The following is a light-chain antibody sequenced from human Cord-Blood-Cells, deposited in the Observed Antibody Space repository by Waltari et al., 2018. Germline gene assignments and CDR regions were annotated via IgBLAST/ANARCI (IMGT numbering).Light chain of an antibody. CDR1: SRDVGGYYY. V-gene: IGLV2-11*01. Sequence: QSALTQPRSVSGSPGQSFTILCTGTSRDVGGYYYVSWYQQHPGKAPKLMIYDVSKRPSGVPDRFSGSKSGNTASLTISGLQAEDEADYYCCSYAGSYTYVFGTGTKVTVL. CDR2: DVS. J-gene: IGLJ1*01. CDR3: CSYAGSYTYV.